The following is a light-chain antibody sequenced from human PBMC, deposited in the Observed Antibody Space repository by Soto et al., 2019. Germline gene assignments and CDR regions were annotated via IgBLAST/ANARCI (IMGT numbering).Light chain of an antibody. CDR3: QHYKESST. J-gene: IGKJ1*01. Sequence: DIQRTKSPSTLSASVGDRVTITCRASQSISSWLAWYQQKPGKAPKLLIYEASSSEIGVPPRFSGSGFGTEFTLTISSLQPDDFATYYCQHYKESSTFGQGTRLEIK. CDR2: EAS. V-gene: IGKV1-5*03. CDR1: QSISSW.